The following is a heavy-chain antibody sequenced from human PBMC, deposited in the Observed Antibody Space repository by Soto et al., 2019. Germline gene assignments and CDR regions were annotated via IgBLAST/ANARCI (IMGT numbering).Heavy chain of an antibody. D-gene: IGHD2-8*01. J-gene: IGHJ6*02. CDR2: ISAYNGNT. CDR3: ARGGKCCNSGVCSFYGMDV. V-gene: IGHV1-18*01. Sequence: QVQLVQSGAEVKKPGASVKVSGKASGYTFTSYGISWVRQAPGQGLEWMGWISAYNGNTNYAQKLQGRVTMTTDTSTSTANMELRSLRSDATAVYYCARGGKCCNSGVCSFYGMDVRGQGTTVTVSS. CDR1: GYTFTSYG.